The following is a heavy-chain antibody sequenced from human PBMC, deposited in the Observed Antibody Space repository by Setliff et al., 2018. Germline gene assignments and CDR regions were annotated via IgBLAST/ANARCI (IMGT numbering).Heavy chain of an antibody. CDR3: ARWNGSGYFYY. D-gene: IGHD3-3*01. CDR1: GGAFSNYS. CDR2: IIPILETT. V-gene: IGHV1-69*08. Sequence: SVKVSCKVSGGAFSNYSLSWVRQAPGQGLLWMGRIIPILETTNYAQNFQGRVSITADESTRTAYMELSSLTFEDTAVYYCARWNGSGYFYYWGQGTWVTVSS. J-gene: IGHJ4*02.